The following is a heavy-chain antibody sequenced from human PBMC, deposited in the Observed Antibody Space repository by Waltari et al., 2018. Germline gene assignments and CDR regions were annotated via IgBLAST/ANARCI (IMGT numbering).Heavy chain of an antibody. J-gene: IGHJ4*02. Sequence: QVQLVQSGAEVKKPGSSVKVSCKASGGTFSSYAISWVRQAPGQGLECMGRIIPILGIANYAKKFQGRVTITADESTSTAYMEMSSLRSEDTAVYYCANPPPYYYGSGSYYPYWGQGTLVTVSS. CDR3: ANPPPYYYGSGSYYPY. D-gene: IGHD3-10*01. CDR2: IIPILGIA. V-gene: IGHV1-69*04. CDR1: GGTFSSYA.